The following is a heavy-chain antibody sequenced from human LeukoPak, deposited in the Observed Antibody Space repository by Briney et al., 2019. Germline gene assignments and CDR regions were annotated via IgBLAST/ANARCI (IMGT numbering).Heavy chain of an antibody. D-gene: IGHD3-22*01. CDR1: GFTFSSYA. V-gene: IGHV3-30-3*01. Sequence: GGSLRLSCAASGFTFSSYAMHWVRQAPGKGLEWVAVISYDGSNKYYADSVKGRFTISRDNSKNTLYLQMNSLRAEDTAVYYCARDGMIVVVTRYYYYGMDVWGQGTTVTVS. CDR3: ARDGMIVVVTRYYYYGMDV. CDR2: ISYDGSNK. J-gene: IGHJ6*02.